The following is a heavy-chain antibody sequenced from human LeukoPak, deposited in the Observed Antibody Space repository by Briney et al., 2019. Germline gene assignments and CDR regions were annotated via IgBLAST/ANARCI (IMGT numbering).Heavy chain of an antibody. J-gene: IGHJ4*02. Sequence: GGSLRLSCAASGFTFSSYSMNWVRQAPGKGLEWVSSISSSSGYIYYADSVKGRFTISRDNAKNSLYLQMNSLGAEDTAVYYCARDSGTSYSSGWYDYWGQGTLVTVSS. CDR1: GFTFSSYS. CDR3: ARDSGTSYSSGWYDY. D-gene: IGHD6-19*01. CDR2: ISSSSGYI. V-gene: IGHV3-21*01.